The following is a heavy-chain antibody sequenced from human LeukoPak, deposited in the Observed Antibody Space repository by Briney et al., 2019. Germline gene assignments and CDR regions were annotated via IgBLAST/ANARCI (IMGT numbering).Heavy chain of an antibody. V-gene: IGHV4-39*01. CDR3: ARHLIGSVGWFDP. CDR1: GDSISSSSHY. D-gene: IGHD2-15*01. Sequence: SETLSLTCTVSGDSISSSSHYWGWIRQPPGKGLEWIGSFYYSGSTYYNPSLKSRVTISVDTSKNQFSLKLSSVTAADTAVYSCARHLIGSVGWFDPWGQGTLVTVSS. J-gene: IGHJ5*02. CDR2: FYYSGST.